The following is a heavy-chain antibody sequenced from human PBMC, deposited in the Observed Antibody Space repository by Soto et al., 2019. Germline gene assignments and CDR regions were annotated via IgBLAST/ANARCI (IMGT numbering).Heavy chain of an antibody. J-gene: IGHJ4*02. CDR3: AREGSGYDPDYYFDY. CDR2: INPSGGST. D-gene: IGHD5-12*01. V-gene: IGHV1-46*03. CDR1: GYTFTSYY. Sequence: ASVKVSCKASGYTFTSYYMHWVRHAPGQGLEWMGIINPSGGSTSYAQKFQGRVTMTRDTSTSTVYMELSSLRSEDTAVYYCAREGSGYDPDYYFDYWGQGTLVTVSS.